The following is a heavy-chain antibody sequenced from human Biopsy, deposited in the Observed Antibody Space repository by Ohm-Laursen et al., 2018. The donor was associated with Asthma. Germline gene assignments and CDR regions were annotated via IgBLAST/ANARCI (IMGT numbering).Heavy chain of an antibody. CDR2: IYYSGST. CDR3: ARTTYGHDGFDP. D-gene: IGHD4-17*01. CDR1: GGSISSNFYY. V-gene: IGHV4-31*03. Sequence: TLSLTCSVSGGSISSNFYYWGWIRQPPGKGLEWIGHIYYSGSTYYNPSLKSRVSISLDTSKDQFSLSLTSVTAADTAVYYCARTTYGHDGFDPWGQGTLVTVSS. J-gene: IGHJ5*02.